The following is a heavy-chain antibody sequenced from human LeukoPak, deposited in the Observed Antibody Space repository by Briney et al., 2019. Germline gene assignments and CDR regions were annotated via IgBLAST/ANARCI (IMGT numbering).Heavy chain of an antibody. J-gene: IGHJ6*04. D-gene: IGHD6-13*01. CDR2: ISSSSSYI. Sequence: GGSLRLSCAASGFTFSSYSMNWVRQAPGKGLEWVSSISSSSSYIYYADSVKGRFTISRDNAKNSLYLQMNSLRAEDTAVYYCARDRSSSWYPEVWGKGTTATVSS. CDR3: ARDRSSSWYPEV. CDR1: GFTFSSYS. V-gene: IGHV3-21*01.